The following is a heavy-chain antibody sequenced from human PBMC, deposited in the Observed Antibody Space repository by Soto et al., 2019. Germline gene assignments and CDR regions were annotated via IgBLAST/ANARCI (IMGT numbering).Heavy chain of an antibody. J-gene: IGHJ6*03. CDR1: GFTFSSYA. Sequence: GGSLRLSCAASGFTFSSYAMSWVRQAPGKGLEWVSAISGSGGSTYYADSVKGRFTISRDNSKNTLYLQMNSLRAEDTAVYYCANGARDFDYGSGSNYYYYYMDVWGKGTTVTVSS. D-gene: IGHD3-10*01. CDR2: ISGSGGST. CDR3: ANGARDFDYGSGSNYYYYYMDV. V-gene: IGHV3-23*01.